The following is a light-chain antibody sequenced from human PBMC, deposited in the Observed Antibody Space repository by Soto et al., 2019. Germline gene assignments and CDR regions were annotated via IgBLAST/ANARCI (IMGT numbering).Light chain of an antibody. V-gene: IGLV2-8*01. CDR1: SSDVGGYNY. J-gene: IGLJ1*01. CDR2: EVS. CDR3: QSYDSSRSPLYV. Sequence: QSALTQPPSASGSPGQSVTISCTGTSSDVGGYNYVSWYQQHPGKAPKLMIYEVSKRPSGVPDRFSGSKSGTSASLAITGLQAEDEADYYCQSYDSSRSPLYVFGTGTKVTVL.